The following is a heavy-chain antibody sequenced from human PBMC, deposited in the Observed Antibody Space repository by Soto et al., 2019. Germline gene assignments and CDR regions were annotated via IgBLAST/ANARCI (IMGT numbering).Heavy chain of an antibody. CDR2: IIPIFGTA. V-gene: IGHV1-69*13. CDR1: GGTFSSYA. D-gene: IGHD6-19*01. J-gene: IGHJ6*02. CDR3: AREVVIAVAGTIHYYYGMDV. Sequence: SVKVSCKASGGTFSSYAISWVRQAPGQGLEWMGGIIPIFGTANYAQKFQGRVTITADESTSTAYMELSSLRSEDTAVYYCAREVVIAVAGTIHYYYGMDVWGQGTTVTVSS.